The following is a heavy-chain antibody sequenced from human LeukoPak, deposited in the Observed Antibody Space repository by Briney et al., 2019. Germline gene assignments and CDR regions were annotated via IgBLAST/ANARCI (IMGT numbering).Heavy chain of an antibody. D-gene: IGHD3-16*01. Sequence: SETLSLTCTVSGGSISSSSYYWGWIRQPPGKGLEWIGYIYYSVSTNYNPSLKSRVTISVDTSKNQFSLKLSSVTAADKAVYYCARETSQKGAHYMDVWGKGTTVTISS. J-gene: IGHJ6*03. CDR2: IYYSVST. CDR3: ARETSQKGAHYMDV. CDR1: GGSISSSSYY. V-gene: IGHV4-61*01.